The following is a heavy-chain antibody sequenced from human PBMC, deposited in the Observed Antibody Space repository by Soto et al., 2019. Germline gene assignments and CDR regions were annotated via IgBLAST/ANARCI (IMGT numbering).Heavy chain of an antibody. CDR2: ISYDGSNK. CDR1: GFTFSSYG. CDR3: ANGCSSTSCPDY. J-gene: IGHJ4*02. Sequence: GGSLRLSCAASGFTFSSYGMHWVRQAPGKGLEWVAVISYDGSNKYYADSVKGRFTISRDNSKNTLYLQMNSLRAEDTAVYYCANGCSSTSCPDYWGQGTLVTVSS. V-gene: IGHV3-30*18. D-gene: IGHD2-2*01.